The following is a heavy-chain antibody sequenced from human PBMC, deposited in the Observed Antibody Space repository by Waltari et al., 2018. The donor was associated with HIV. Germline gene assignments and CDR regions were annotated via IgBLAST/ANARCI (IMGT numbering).Heavy chain of an antibody. CDR1: GGTFNNYA. CDR2: IIPIFNTR. Sequence: QVQLVQSGAEVKKPGSSVKVSCKASGGTFNNYAFIWVRQAPGQGLEWMGGIIPIFNTRNYAQKFRGRVTITADESTSTAYMELSSLRSEDTAVYYCARGVYYDILTGHIMGYFDYWGQGTLVTVSS. V-gene: IGHV1-69*01. J-gene: IGHJ4*02. CDR3: ARGVYYDILTGHIMGYFDY. D-gene: IGHD3-9*01.